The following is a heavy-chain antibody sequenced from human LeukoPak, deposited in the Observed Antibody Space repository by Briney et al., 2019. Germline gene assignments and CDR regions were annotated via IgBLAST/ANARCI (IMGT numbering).Heavy chain of an antibody. D-gene: IGHD2-2*01. CDR3: ARGGEYQLLHWFDP. CDR2: IIPIFGTA. Sequence: SVKVSCKASGGTFSSYAIIWVRQAPGQGLEWMGGIIPIFGTANYAQKFQGRVTITTDESTSTAYMELSSLRSEDTAVYYCARGGEYQLLHWFDPWGQGTLVTVSS. CDR1: GGTFSSYA. V-gene: IGHV1-69*05. J-gene: IGHJ5*02.